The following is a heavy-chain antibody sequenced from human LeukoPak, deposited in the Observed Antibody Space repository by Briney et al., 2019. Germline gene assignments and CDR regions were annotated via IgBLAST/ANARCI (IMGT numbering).Heavy chain of an antibody. CDR2: VYGDGVT. Sequence: GGSLRLSCAASGVAVSNSYMSWVRQAPGRGLEWVSIVYGDGVTHYVDSVKGRFTISRDNSRNTLYLQMNSLRAEDTAVYYCTRDSTTFRFGYWGQGTMVTVSS. CDR3: TRDSTTFRFGY. CDR1: GVAVSNSY. V-gene: IGHV3-53*01. J-gene: IGHJ4*02. D-gene: IGHD4-11*01.